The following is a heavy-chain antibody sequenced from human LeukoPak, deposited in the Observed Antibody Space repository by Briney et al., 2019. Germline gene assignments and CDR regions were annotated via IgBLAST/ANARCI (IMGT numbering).Heavy chain of an antibody. CDR1: GFNFNNYM. Sequence: GGSLRLSCTASGFNFNNYMMNWVRQAPGKGPEWVSYISSSSGSIYYADSVKGRFTISRDNAKNSLYLKMNSLRAEDTAVYYCVRALIATGDAFDTWGQGTLVTVSS. V-gene: IGHV3-48*01. CDR3: VRALIATGDAFDT. CDR2: ISSSSGSI. J-gene: IGHJ3*02. D-gene: IGHD5-24*01.